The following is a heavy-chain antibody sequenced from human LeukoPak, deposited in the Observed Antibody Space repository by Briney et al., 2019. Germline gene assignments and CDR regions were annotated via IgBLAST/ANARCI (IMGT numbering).Heavy chain of an antibody. D-gene: IGHD6-13*01. J-gene: IGHJ5*02. CDR2: IIPILGIA. V-gene: IGHV1-69*04. CDR1: GGTFSSYA. CDR3: ARSSGAAAGYYNWFDP. Sequence: ASVKVSCKASGGTFSSYAISWVRQAPGQGLEWMGRIIPILGIANYAQKFQGRVTITADKSTSTAYMELSSLRSEDTAVYYCARSSGAAAGYYNWFDPWGQGTLVTVSS.